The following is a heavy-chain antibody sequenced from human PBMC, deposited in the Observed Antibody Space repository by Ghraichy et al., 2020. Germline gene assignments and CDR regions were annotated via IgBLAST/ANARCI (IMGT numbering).Heavy chain of an antibody. Sequence: SQTLSLTCDISGDSVSSNSAAWNWIRQSPSRGLEWLGRTYYRSKWSYDYAVSVRSRITINPDTSKNQFSLQLTSVTSEDTSVYYCARGIVTGTGLHSYHYGLDVWGQGNTVTVSS. CDR1: GDSVSSNSAA. CDR2: TYYRSKWSY. D-gene: IGHD1-7*01. CDR3: ARGIVTGTGLHSYHYGLDV. J-gene: IGHJ6*01. V-gene: IGHV6-1*01.